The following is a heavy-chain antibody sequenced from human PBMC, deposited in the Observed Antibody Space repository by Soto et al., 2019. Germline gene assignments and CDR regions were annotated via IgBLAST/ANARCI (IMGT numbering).Heavy chain of an antibody. CDR3: ARALGGDYYYYYYGMDV. CDR1: GYTFTSYG. CDR2: ISAYNGNT. V-gene: IGHV1-18*04. J-gene: IGHJ6*02. D-gene: IGHD1-26*01. Sequence: ASVKVSCKASGYTFTSYGISWVRQAPGQGLEWMGWISAYNGNTNYAQKLQGRVTMTTDTSTSTAYMELRSLRSDDTAVYYCARALGGDYYYYYYGMDVWGQGTTVTVSS.